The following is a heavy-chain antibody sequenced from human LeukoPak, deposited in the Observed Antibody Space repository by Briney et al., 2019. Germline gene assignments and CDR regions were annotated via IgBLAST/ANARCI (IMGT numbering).Heavy chain of an antibody. D-gene: IGHD3-3*02. CDR2: IYTSGSV. Sequence: SETLSLACSVSAGSISDYYWSWIRQPAGKGLEWIGRIYTSGSVNYSPSLMSRVTMSVDTSKNQLSLQVRSVTAADTAVYYCVRDRIFGIFDYWGQGALVTVSS. J-gene: IGHJ4*02. CDR3: VRDRIFGIFDY. V-gene: IGHV4-4*07. CDR1: AGSISDYY.